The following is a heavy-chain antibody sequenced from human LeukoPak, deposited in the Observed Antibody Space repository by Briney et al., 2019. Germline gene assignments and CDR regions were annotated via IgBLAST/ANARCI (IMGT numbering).Heavy chain of an antibody. CDR1: GGSINNYN. V-gene: IGHV4-59*01. CDR2: VYYSGRT. J-gene: IGHJ4*02. D-gene: IGHD4-23*01. Sequence: SETLSLTCTVSGGSINNYNWAWIRQRPGRGLEWIGYVYYSGRTNFNPSLKSRATISLDTSNNHFSLNLSSVTAADTAIYYCAREDAHGGTHFDYWGQGTLVTVSS. CDR3: AREDAHGGTHFDY.